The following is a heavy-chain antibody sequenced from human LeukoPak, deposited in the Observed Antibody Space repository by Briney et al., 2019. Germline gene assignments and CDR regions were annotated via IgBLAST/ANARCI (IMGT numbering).Heavy chain of an antibody. D-gene: IGHD3-16*01. J-gene: IGHJ4*02. CDR2: IWYDGSRK. V-gene: IGHV3-33*01. Sequence: GGSLRPSCAASGFTLTTYGSHWLRQAPGKGLEWVAVIWYDGSRKFYGDSVKGRFTVSRDTFENTMYLQMNSLRVEDTAVYYCARENGGMQAIDYWGQGTLVTVSS. CDR1: GFTLTTYG. CDR3: ARENGGMQAIDY.